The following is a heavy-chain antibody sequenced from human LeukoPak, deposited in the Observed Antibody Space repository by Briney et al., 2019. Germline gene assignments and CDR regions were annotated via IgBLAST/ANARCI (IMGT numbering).Heavy chain of an antibody. CDR2: IIPILGIA. V-gene: IGHV1-69*04. CDR3: ARDPFTYYYDSSGYYAY. D-gene: IGHD3-22*01. Sequence: SVKVSCKASGGTFSSYAISWVRQAPGQGLEWMGRIIPILGIANYAQKFQGRVTITADKSTSTAYMELSSLRSEDTAVYYCARDPFTYYYDSSGYYAYWGQGTLVTVSS. CDR1: GGTFSSYA. J-gene: IGHJ4*02.